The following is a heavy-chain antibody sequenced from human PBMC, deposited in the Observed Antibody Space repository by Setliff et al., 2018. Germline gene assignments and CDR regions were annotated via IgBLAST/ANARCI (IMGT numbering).Heavy chain of an antibody. Sequence: SVKVSCKASGGTFSSYAISWVRQAPGQGLEWMGGIIPIFGTANYAQKFQGRVTITADEFTSTAYMELSSLRSEDTAAYYCALDRGKKPLQLWHDAHYYGMDVWGQGTTVTVSS. CDR3: ALDRGKKPLQLWHDAHYYGMDV. J-gene: IGHJ6*02. V-gene: IGHV1-69*13. D-gene: IGHD5-18*01. CDR2: IIPIFGTA. CDR1: GGTFSSYA.